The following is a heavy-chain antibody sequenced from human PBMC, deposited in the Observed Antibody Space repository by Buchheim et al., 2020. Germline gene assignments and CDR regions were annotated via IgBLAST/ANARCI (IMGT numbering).Heavy chain of an antibody. V-gene: IGHV3-30-3*02. Sequence: QVQLVEEGGGVVQPGRSLRLSCAASGFTLRNYAVHWVRQAPGKGPEWVAVMSSDGSNKYYGDSMGGRFTISRDNSKNTLYLQMNRLRAEDTAIYYCAKYGGVVQGVRRPFDFWGQGTL. D-gene: IGHD3-10*01. CDR3: AKYGGVVQGVRRPFDF. CDR2: MSSDGSNK. J-gene: IGHJ4*02. CDR1: GFTLRNYA.